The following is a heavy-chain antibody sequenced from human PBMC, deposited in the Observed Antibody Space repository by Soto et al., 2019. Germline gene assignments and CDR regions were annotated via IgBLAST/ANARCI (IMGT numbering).Heavy chain of an antibody. V-gene: IGHV4-39*01. Sequence: PSATLSLTCTVSGGSISSDSYYWGWIRQSPEKGLDWIASISYSGSTYYNPSLKSRLIISVDTSKSQFSLKLSSVTAADTAVYYCARGAQDYYYGMDVWGQGTTVT. CDR2: ISYSGST. CDR1: GGSISSDSYY. CDR3: ARGAQDYYYGMDV. J-gene: IGHJ6*02.